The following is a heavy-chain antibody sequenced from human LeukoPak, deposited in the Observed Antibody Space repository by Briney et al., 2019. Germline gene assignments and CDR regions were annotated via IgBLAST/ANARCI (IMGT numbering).Heavy chain of an antibody. D-gene: IGHD5-12*01. CDR1: GGSISTFH. Sequence: SETLSLTCTVSGGSISTFHWHWIRQSAGKGLEWIGRVSPSGSTVYDPPLKSRVIISVDTSKNQFSLKLSSVTAADTALYFCARDERNSGYPDYWGQGTLVSVSS. J-gene: IGHJ4*02. V-gene: IGHV4-4*07. CDR3: ARDERNSGYPDY. CDR2: VSPSGST.